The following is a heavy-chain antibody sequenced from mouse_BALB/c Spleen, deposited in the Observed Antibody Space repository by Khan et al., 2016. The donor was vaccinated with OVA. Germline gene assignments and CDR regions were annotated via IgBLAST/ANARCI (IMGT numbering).Heavy chain of an antibody. D-gene: IGHD2-2*01. J-gene: IGHJ1*01. V-gene: IGHV9-4*02. Sequence: QVQLKESGPELKKPGETVRISCKASGYTFTTAGMQWVQKTPGKGLKWIGWINTHSGVPKYAEDFKGRFAFSLETSASTAYLQITNLKNEDTATYFCASGYGYGWYFDVWGAGTTVTVSS. CDR2: INTHSGVP. CDR1: GYTFTTAG. CDR3: ASGYGYGWYFDV.